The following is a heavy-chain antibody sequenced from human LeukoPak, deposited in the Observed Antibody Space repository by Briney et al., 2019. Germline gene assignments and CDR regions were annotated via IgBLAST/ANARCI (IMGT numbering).Heavy chain of an antibody. Sequence: QSGGSLRLSCAASGFHLNKYWMTWLRQAPGKGLEGVATIKQDGCEKYYVDAVKGLFTISRDNAKNSLYLQMNSLRAEDTAVFYCARDNRNYYYYMDVWGKGTTVTVSS. CDR3: ARDNRNYYYYMDV. D-gene: IGHD2/OR15-2a*01. CDR2: IKQDGCEK. CDR1: GFHLNKYW. V-gene: IGHV3-7*01. J-gene: IGHJ6*03.